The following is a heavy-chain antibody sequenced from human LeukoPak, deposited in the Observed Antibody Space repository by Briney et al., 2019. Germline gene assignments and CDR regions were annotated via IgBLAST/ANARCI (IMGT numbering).Heavy chain of an antibody. V-gene: IGHV4-4*02. CDR3: ARQTGGYCSGTTCYTYDY. CDR2: IYYTGYT. CDR1: GGSISSSNW. J-gene: IGHJ4*02. D-gene: IGHD2-2*02. Sequence: SGTLSLTCAVSGGSISSSNWWSWVRQPPGKGLEWIGSIYYTGYTFYNPSLKSRVTMSVDTSKNQFSLKLTSVTAADTAVYYCARQTGGYCSGTTCYTYDYWGQGTLVTVSS.